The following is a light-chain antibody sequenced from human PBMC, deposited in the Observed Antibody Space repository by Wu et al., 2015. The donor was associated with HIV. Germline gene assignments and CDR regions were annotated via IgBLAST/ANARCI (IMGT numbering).Light chain of an antibody. CDR3: QQYNKWPYT. CDR1: QSVSTN. V-gene: IGKV3-15*01. Sequence: AMTQSPATLSVSSGERVTLSCRASQSVSTNLAWYQQKPGQPPRLLIYGASTRATGIPDRFSGNGSGTEFTLTLSSMQSEDFAIYYCQQYNKWPYTFGQGTKLEIK. CDR2: GAS. J-gene: IGKJ2*01.